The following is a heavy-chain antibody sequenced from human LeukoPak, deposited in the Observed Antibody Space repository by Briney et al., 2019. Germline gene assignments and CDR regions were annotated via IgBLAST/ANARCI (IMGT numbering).Heavy chain of an antibody. V-gene: IGHV1-69*04. J-gene: IGHJ6*02. CDR3: ARDYVAPYYYYGVDV. Sequence: SVKVSCKASGGTFSSYAISWVRQAPGQGLEWMGRIIPIFGIANYAQKFQGRVTITADKSTSTAYMELSSLRSEDTAVYYCARDYVAPYYYYGVDVWGQGTTVTVSS. CDR1: GGTFSSYA. D-gene: IGHD3-16*01. CDR2: IIPIFGIA.